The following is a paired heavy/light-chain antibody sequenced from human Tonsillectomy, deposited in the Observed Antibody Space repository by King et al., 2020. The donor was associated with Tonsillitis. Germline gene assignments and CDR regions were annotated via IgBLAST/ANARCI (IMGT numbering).Heavy chain of an antibody. V-gene: IGHV1-69*01. CDR2: IIPIFDTA. CDR1: GGTFSSFA. J-gene: IGHJ3*02. CDR3: ASNTDSSSWYSDI. D-gene: IGHD6-13*01. Sequence: QVQLVQSGAEVKKPGSSVKVSCKASGGTFSSFAISWVRQAPGQGLEWMGGIIPIFDTANYAQKVQGRVTITADESTSTAYMELSSLRSEDTAVYYCASNTDSSSWYSDIWGQGTMVTVSS.
Light chain of an antibody. CDR1: QSISSW. CDR3: QQYDSYPYT. V-gene: IGKV1-5*03. J-gene: IGKJ2*01. Sequence: DIRMTQSPSTLSASVGDRVTITCRASQSISSWLAWYQQKPGKAPKLLIYKASGLESGVPSRFTGSGSGTEFTLTISSLQPDDFSTFYCQQYDSYPYTFGQGTKLEIK. CDR2: KAS.